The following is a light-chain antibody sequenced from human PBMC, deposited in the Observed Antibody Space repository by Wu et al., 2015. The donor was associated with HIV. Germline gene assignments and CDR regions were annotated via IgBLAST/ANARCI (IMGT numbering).Light chain of an antibody. Sequence: EIALTQSPGTLSLSPGQRATLFCRASQSVSHDYLAWYQQKPGQAPRVLIYGASDRATGIPDRFSGSGSGTDFTLTISRLEPEDFAAYYCQQYATSITFGQGTRLEIK. CDR1: QSVSHDY. V-gene: IGKV3-20*01. CDR3: QQYATSIT. J-gene: IGKJ5*01. CDR2: GAS.